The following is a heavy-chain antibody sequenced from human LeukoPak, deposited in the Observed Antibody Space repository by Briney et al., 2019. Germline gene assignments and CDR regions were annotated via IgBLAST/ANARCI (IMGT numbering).Heavy chain of an antibody. CDR2: INPNSGGT. J-gene: IGHJ4*02. CDR3: ASPGDCSSTSCLRY. D-gene: IGHD2-2*01. V-gene: IGHV1-2*02. CDR1: GYTSTGCY. Sequence: ASVKVSCKASGYTSTGCYMHWVRQAPGQGLEWMGWINPNSGGTNYAQKFQGRVTMTRDTSISTAYMELSRLRSDDTAVYYCASPGDCSSTSCLRYWGQGTLVTVSP.